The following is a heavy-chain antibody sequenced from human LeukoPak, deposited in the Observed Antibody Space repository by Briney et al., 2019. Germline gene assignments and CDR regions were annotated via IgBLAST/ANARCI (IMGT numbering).Heavy chain of an antibody. CDR3: AKGSRSIFGVISRWYFDF. Sequence: GRTLRLSCAASGFTFDDYAMHWVRQAPGKGLEWVSGINWNSGGIEYADSVKGRFTISRDNAKNSLYLQMNSLRPEDTASYYCAKGSRSIFGVISRWYFDFWGQGTLVSVSS. CDR1: GFTFDDYA. D-gene: IGHD3-3*01. V-gene: IGHV3-9*01. CDR2: INWNSGGI. J-gene: IGHJ4*02.